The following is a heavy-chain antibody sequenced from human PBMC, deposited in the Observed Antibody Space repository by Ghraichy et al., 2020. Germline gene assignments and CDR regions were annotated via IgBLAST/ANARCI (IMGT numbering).Heavy chain of an antibody. CDR1: GYTFTSYG. V-gene: IGHV1-18*04. D-gene: IGHD2-8*01. CDR3: ARDQNVVMANWFDP. Sequence: ASVKVSCKASGYTFTSYGISWVRQAPGQGLEWMGWISAYNGNTNYAQKLQGRVTMTTDTSTSTAYMELRSLRSDDTAVYYCARDQNVVMANWFDPWGQGTLVTVSS. J-gene: IGHJ5*02. CDR2: ISAYNGNT.